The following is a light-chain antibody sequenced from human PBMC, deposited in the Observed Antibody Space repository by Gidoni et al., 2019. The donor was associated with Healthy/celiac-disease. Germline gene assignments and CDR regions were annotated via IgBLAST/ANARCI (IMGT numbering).Light chain of an antibody. CDR3: QSADSSGTYPV. CDR1: ALPKQY. Sequence: SYALTQPPSVSVSPGQPARITCSGDALPKQYAYWYQQKPGQAPVLVIYKDSERPSGIPERFSGSSSGTTVTLTISGVQAEDEADYYCQSADSSGTYPVFGGGTKLTVL. CDR2: KDS. J-gene: IGLJ2*01. V-gene: IGLV3-25*02.